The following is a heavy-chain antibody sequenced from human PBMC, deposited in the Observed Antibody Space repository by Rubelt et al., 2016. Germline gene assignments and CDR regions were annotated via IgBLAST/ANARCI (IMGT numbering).Heavy chain of an antibody. J-gene: IGHJ4*02. CDR1: GGSISSSSYY. CDR2: IYYSGST. Sequence: QLQLQESGPGLVKPSETLSLTCTVSGGSISSSSYYWGWIRQPPGKGLEWIGSIYYSGSTYYNPSLKSRVTISVDTSKNQFSLKLSSVTAADTAVYYCARVRWELLNYFDYWGQGTLVTVSS. D-gene: IGHD1-26*01. V-gene: IGHV4-39*07. CDR3: ARVRWELLNYFDY.